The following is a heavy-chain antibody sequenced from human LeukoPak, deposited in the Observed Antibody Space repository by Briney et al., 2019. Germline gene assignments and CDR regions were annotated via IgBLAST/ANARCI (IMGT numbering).Heavy chain of an antibody. CDR3: ARFQRVVTAIRDAFDI. D-gene: IGHD2-21*02. J-gene: IGHJ3*02. CDR1: GGSISSYY. Sequence: SETLSLTCTVSGGSISSYYWSWIRQPAGKGLEWIGRIYTSGSTNYNPSLKSRVTMSVDTSKNQFSLKLSSVTAADTAVYYCARFQRVVTAIRDAFDIWGQGTMVTVSS. V-gene: IGHV4-4*07. CDR2: IYTSGST.